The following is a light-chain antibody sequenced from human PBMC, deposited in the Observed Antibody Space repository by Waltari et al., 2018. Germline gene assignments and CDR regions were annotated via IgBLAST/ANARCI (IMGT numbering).Light chain of an antibody. J-gene: IGKJ4*01. Sequence: DLQMTQSPSTLSYSVGDRVTITCRASQSISSWVAWYQAKPGKAPKLLIYKASSLESGVPSRFSGSGSGTDFTLTISSLQPDDFATYYCQQCNSYPLTFGGGTKVEIK. V-gene: IGKV1-5*03. CDR1: QSISSW. CDR2: KAS. CDR3: QQCNSYPLT.